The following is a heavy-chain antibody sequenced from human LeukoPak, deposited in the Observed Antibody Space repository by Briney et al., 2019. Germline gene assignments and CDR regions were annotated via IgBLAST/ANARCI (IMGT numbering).Heavy chain of an antibody. CDR3: AKDIWEGESGYYYYYGMDV. V-gene: IGHV3-9*01. D-gene: IGHD1-26*01. CDR2: ISWYSGSI. CDR1: GFTFDDYA. Sequence: PGRSLRLSCAASGFTFDDYAMHWVRQAPGKGPEWVLGISWYSGSIGYADSVKGRFTISRDNAKNSLYLQMNSLRAEDTALYYCAKDIWEGESGYYYYYGMDVWGQGTTVTVSS. J-gene: IGHJ6*02.